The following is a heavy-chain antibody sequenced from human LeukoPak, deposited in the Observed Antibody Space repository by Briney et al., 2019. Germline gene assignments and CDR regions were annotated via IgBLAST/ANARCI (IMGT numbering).Heavy chain of an antibody. CDR2: INHSGST. J-gene: IGHJ4*02. D-gene: IGHD2-21*02. V-gene: IGHV4-34*01. Sequence: SETLSLTCAVYGRSFSGSYWSWIRQPPGKGLEWIGEINHSGSTNYNPSLKSRVTISVDTSKNQFSLKLSSVTAADTAVYYCARGKSVTAIDYWGQGTLVTVSS. CDR1: GRSFSGSY. CDR3: ARGKSVTAIDY.